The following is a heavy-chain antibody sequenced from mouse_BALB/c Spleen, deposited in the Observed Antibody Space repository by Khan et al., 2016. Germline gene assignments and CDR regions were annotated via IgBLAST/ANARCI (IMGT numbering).Heavy chain of an antibody. CDR2: IWSDGST. CDR3: ARRDDGGGAMDY. D-gene: IGHD2-3*01. CDR1: GFSLTSYG. J-gene: IGHJ4*01. V-gene: IGHV2-6*02. Sequence: QVQLKESGPGLVAPSQSLSITCTVSGFSLTSYGVLWVRQPPGKGLEWLVVIWSDGSTTYNSALKSRLSISKDNSKSQVFLKMNSLQTDDTAMYYCARRDDGGGAMDYWGQGTSVTVSS.